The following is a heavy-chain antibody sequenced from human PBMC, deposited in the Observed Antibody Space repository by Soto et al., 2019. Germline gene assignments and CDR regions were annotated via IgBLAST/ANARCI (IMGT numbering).Heavy chain of an antibody. J-gene: IGHJ4*02. Sequence: PGGSLRLSCAASGFIFTGYNMNWVRQAPGKGLEWVSSISSGSSYIYYADSVKGRFTISRDNAKNSLYLQMNTLRAEDTDLYYCPTRRAAAGTLTFDYWGQGTRVTVSS. D-gene: IGHD6-13*01. CDR2: ISSGSSYI. CDR1: GFIFTGYN. CDR3: PTRRAAAGTLTFDY. V-gene: IGHV3-21*01.